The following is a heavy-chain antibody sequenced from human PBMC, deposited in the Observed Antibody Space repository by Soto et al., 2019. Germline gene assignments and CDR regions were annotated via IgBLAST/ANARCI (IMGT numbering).Heavy chain of an antibody. Sequence: ASVKVSCKASGYTFTSYGINWVRQAPGQGLEWMGWISAYNGNTKYAQKLQGRVTMTTDTPTSTAYMELRSLRSNDTAVYYCARDGQWLVTGWFDPWGQGTLVTVSS. CDR3: ARDGQWLVTGWFDP. V-gene: IGHV1-18*01. D-gene: IGHD6-19*01. CDR2: ISAYNGNT. CDR1: GYTFTSYG. J-gene: IGHJ5*02.